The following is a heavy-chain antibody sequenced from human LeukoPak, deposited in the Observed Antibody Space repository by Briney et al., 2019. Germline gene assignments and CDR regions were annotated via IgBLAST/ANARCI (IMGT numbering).Heavy chain of an antibody. CDR1: GGSISSSSYY. CDR2: IYYSGST. D-gene: IGHD2-15*01. Sequence: SETLSLTCTVSGGSISSSSYYWGWIRQPPGKGLEWIGSIYYSGSTYYNPSLKSRVTISVDTYKNQFSLKLSSVTAADTAVYYCARVRGYCSGGSCYPYYYYYYYMDVWGKGTTVTVSS. J-gene: IGHJ6*03. CDR3: ARVRGYCSGGSCYPYYYYYYYMDV. V-gene: IGHV4-39*07.